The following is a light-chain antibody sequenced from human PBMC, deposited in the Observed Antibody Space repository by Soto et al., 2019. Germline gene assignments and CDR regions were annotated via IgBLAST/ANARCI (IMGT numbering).Light chain of an antibody. CDR3: QHYYITEVT. J-gene: IGKJ4*01. CDR2: WAS. CDR1: QSVLYSSNNKNY. Sequence: DIVMTQSPDSLAVSLGERATINCKSSQSVLYSSNNKNYLAWYQQKPGQPPKLLIYWASTRESGVPDRFSGSGSGTDLTLTISSLQAEDVAVYYCQHYYITEVTFGGGTKVEIK. V-gene: IGKV4-1*01.